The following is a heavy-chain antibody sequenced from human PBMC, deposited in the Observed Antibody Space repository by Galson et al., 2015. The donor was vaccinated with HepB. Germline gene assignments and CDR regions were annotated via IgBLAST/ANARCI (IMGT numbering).Heavy chain of an antibody. J-gene: IGHJ6*02. Sequence: SLRLSCAASGFTFSSYSMNWVRQAPGKGLEWVSSISSSSSYIYYADSVKGRFTISRDNAKNSLYLQMNSLRAEDTAVYYCPRSGSYNYYYYGMDVWGQGTTVTVSS. CDR3: PRSGSYNYYYYGMDV. D-gene: IGHD3-10*01. CDR1: GFTFSSYS. CDR2: ISSSSSYI. V-gene: IGHV3-21*01.